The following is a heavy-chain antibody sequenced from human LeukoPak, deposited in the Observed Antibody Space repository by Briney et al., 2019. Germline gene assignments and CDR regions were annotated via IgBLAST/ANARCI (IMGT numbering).Heavy chain of an antibody. D-gene: IGHD3-22*01. Sequence: GGSLRLSCAASGFTFSDYYMSWIRQAPGKGLEWVSYISSSGSTIYYADSVKGRFTISRDNAKNSLDLQMSSLRAEDTAVYYCARSWVYYYDSSGYWAHWGQGTLVTVSS. J-gene: IGHJ4*02. CDR2: ISSSGSTI. V-gene: IGHV3-11*01. CDR1: GFTFSDYY. CDR3: ARSWVYYYDSSGYWAH.